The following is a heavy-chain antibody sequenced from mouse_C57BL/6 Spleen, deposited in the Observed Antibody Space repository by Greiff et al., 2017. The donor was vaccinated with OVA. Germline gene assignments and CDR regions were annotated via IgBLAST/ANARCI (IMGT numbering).Heavy chain of an antibody. V-gene: IGHV1-54*01. Sequence: QVQLQQSGAELVRPGTSVKVSCKASGYAFTNYLIEWVKQRPGQGLEWIGVINPGSGGTNYNEKFKGKATLTADKSSSTAYMQLISLTSEDSAVYFYARGGRQLRLLWFAYWGQGTLVTVSA. D-gene: IGHD3-2*02. J-gene: IGHJ3*01. CDR3: ARGGRQLRLLWFAY. CDR2: INPGSGGT. CDR1: GYAFTNYL.